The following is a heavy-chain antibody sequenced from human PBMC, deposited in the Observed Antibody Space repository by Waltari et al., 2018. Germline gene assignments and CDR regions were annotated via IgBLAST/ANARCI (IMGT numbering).Heavy chain of an antibody. CDR2: IWYDGSNK. D-gene: IGHD6-13*01. J-gene: IGHJ4*02. CDR1: GFAFSSYG. V-gene: IGHV3-33*01. Sequence: QVQLVESGGGVVQPGRSLRLSCAASGFAFSSYGMHWGRRAPGKGLEWVAVIWYDGSNKYYADSVKGRFTISRDNSKNTLYLQMNSLRAEDTAVYYCARDQDSSSWTTAVDYWGQGTLVTVSS. CDR3: ARDQDSSSWTTAVDY.